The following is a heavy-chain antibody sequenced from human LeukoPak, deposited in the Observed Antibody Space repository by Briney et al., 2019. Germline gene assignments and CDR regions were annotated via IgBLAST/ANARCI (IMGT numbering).Heavy chain of an antibody. CDR3: ARERSSGYYAFDY. CDR1: GGSISSNY. CDR2: IYTSGST. Sequence: SETLSLTCTVSGGSISSNYWNWIRQPAGKGLEWIGRIYTSGSTNYNPSLKSRVTMSVDTSKNQFSLKVSSVTAADTAVYYCARERSSGYYAFDYWGQGTLVTVSS. D-gene: IGHD6-25*01. J-gene: IGHJ4*02. V-gene: IGHV4-4*07.